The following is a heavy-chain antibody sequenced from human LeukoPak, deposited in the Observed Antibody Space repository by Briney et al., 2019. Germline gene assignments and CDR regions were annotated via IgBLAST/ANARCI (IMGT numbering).Heavy chain of an antibody. J-gene: IGHJ4*02. CDR3: ARGRSGYYDSSGYTPFDY. D-gene: IGHD3-22*01. CDR1: GGSISSSSYY. CDR2: IYYSGST. Sequence: SETLSLTCAVSGGSISSSSYYWGWIRQPPGKGLEWIGSIYYSGSTYYDPSLKSRVTISVDTSKNQFSLKLSSVTAADTAVYYCARGRSGYYDSSGYTPFDYWGQGTLVTVSS. V-gene: IGHV4-39*07.